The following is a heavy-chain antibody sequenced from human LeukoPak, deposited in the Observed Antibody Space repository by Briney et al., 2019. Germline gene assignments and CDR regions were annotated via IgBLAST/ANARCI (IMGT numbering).Heavy chain of an antibody. Sequence: GGSLRLSCTASGFTFNTYSMNWVRQAPGKGLEWVSHISPRSDVVSYTDSVKGRFTISRDNAKNSLYLHMSNLRAEDMAVYYCVRDNDWALDYWGQGTLVPVSS. J-gene: IGHJ4*02. V-gene: IGHV3-48*01. CDR2: ISPRSDVV. D-gene: IGHD3-9*01. CDR3: VRDNDWALDY. CDR1: GFTFNTYS.